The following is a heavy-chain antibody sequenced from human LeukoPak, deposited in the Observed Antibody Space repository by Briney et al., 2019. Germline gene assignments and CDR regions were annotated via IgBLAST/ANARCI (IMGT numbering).Heavy chain of an antibody. CDR2: ISSSSSYI. CDR1: GFTFSRYS. Sequence: GGSLRLSCAASGFTFSRYSMNWVRQAPGKGLEWVSSISSSSSYIFYADSVKGRFTISRDNSKNTLYLQMNSLRAEDTAVYYCDRYGSGRMNWFDPWGQGTLVTVSS. D-gene: IGHD3-10*01. CDR3: DRYGSGRMNWFDP. J-gene: IGHJ5*02. V-gene: IGHV3-21*04.